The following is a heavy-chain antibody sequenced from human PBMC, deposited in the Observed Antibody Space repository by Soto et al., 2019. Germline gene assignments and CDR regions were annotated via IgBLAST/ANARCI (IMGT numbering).Heavy chain of an antibody. J-gene: IGHJ6*02. Sequence: SETLSLTXTVSGGSISSHYRSWVRQAPGKGLEWIGHIYYRGSTSYNPSLRSRSTISVDTSNNQFSLKLNSVTTADTAVYYCARDGREASGMDVWGQGTKVTVSS. CDR2: IYYRGST. CDR1: GGSISSHY. V-gene: IGHV4-59*11. CDR3: ARDGREASGMDV. D-gene: IGHD1-26*01.